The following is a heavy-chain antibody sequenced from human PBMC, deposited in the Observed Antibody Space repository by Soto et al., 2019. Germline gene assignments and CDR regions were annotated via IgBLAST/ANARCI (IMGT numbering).Heavy chain of an antibody. CDR2: ISYDGSNK. D-gene: IGHD3-22*01. Sequence: PGGSLRLSCAASGFTFGSYAMHWVRQAPGKGLEWVAVISYDGSNKYYADSVKGRFTISRDNSKNTLYLQMNSLRAEDTAVYYCASNYYDSSGYFNAFDIWGQGTMVTVSS. CDR3: ASNYYDSSGYFNAFDI. J-gene: IGHJ3*02. CDR1: GFTFGSYA. V-gene: IGHV3-30-3*01.